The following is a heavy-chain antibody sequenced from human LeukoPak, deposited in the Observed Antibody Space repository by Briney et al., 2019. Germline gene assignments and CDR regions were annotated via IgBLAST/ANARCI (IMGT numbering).Heavy chain of an antibody. D-gene: IGHD6-13*01. Sequence: PGGSLRLSCAASGFTFSTCTMNWVRQAPGKGLEWVSSITTTSSFYADSVKGRFTISRDNAKNSLYLQMDSLRADDTAVYYCARDSVEAAVSAYWGQGTLVTVSS. CDR1: GFTFSTCT. CDR3: ARDSVEAAVSAY. V-gene: IGHV3-21*01. J-gene: IGHJ4*02. CDR2: ITTTSS.